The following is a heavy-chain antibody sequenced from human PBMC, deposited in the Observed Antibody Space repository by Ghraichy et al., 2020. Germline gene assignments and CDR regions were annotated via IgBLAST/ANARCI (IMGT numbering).Heavy chain of an antibody. CDR2: ISAYNGNT. J-gene: IGHJ6*02. D-gene: IGHD4-17*01. CDR1: GYTFTSYG. V-gene: IGHV1-18*01. CDR3: ARDTLVYGDYEDYYYGMGV. Sequence: ASVKVSCKASGYTFTSYGISWVRQAPGQGLEWMGWISAYNGNTNYAQKLQGRVTMTTDTSTSTAYMELRSLRSDDTAVYYCARDTLVYGDYEDYYYGMGVWGQGTTVTVSS.